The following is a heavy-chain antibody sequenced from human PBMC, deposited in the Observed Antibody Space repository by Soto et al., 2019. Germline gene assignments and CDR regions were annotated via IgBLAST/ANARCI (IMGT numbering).Heavy chain of an antibody. D-gene: IGHD3-9*01. CDR2: IRSKAYGGTT. CDR3: TRGVNLNNWFDR. Sequence: GGSLRLSCTASGFTFGDYAMSWVRQAPGKGLEWVGFIRSKAYGGTTEYAASVRGRFIISRDDSKSIAYLQMNSLKIEDTAVYYCTRGVNLNNWFDRWGQGTLVTVSS. J-gene: IGHJ5*02. CDR1: GFTFGDYA. V-gene: IGHV3-49*04.